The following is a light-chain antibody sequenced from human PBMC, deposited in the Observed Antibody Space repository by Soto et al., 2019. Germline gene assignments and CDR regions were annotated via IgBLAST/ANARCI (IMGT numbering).Light chain of an antibody. CDR1: SRDVGGSNY. V-gene: IGLV2-14*01. J-gene: IGLJ1*01. Sequence: VLIQPASVSGSPGQSITISCTGTSRDVGGSNYVSWYQHHPHRAPRLLIYEVSYRPSGVSSRFSGSKSGNTASLTISGLQAEDEADYYCSSYTSSNTLEVFGVGTKVTVL. CDR3: SSYTSSNTLEV. CDR2: EVS.